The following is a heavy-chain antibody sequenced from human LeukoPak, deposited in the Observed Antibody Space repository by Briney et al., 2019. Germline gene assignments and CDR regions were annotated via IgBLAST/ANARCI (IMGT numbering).Heavy chain of an antibody. Sequence: PGGSLRLSCAASGFTLSDHYMDWVRQAPGKGLEWVGRSRNKVNSYTTEYAASVKGRFTISRDDSKNSLYLQMNSLKTEDTAVYYCARAGRDYDFWSGLGYWGQGTLVTVSS. CDR1: GFTLSDHY. D-gene: IGHD3-3*01. CDR3: ARAGRDYDFWSGLGY. V-gene: IGHV3-72*01. J-gene: IGHJ4*02. CDR2: SRNKVNSYTT.